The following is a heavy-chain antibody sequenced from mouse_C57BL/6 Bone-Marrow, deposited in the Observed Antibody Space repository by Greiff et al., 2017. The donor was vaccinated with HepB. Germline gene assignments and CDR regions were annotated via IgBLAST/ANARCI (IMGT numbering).Heavy chain of an antibody. Sequence: VKLQQPGAELVKPGASVKLSCKASGYTFTSYWMQWVKQRPGQGLEWIGEIDPSDSYTNYNQKFKGKATLTVDTSSSTAYMQLSSLTSEDSAVYYCARERDFYAMDYWGQGTSVTVSS. CDR1: GYTFTSYW. V-gene: IGHV1-50*01. J-gene: IGHJ4*01. CDR3: ARERDFYAMDY. CDR2: IDPSDSYT.